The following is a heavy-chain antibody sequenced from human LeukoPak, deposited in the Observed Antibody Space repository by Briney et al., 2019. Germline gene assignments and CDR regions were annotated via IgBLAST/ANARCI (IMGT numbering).Heavy chain of an antibody. V-gene: IGHV1-2*06. D-gene: IGHD6-6*01. Sequence: VASVKVSCKASGYTFTGYYMHWVRQAPGQGLEWMGRINPNSGGTNYAQKFQGRVTMTRDTSISTAYVELSRLRSDDTAVYYCARDQRTYYSSSSTSDYWGQGTLVTVSS. CDR3: ARDQRTYYSSSSTSDY. CDR2: INPNSGGT. J-gene: IGHJ4*02. CDR1: GYTFTGYY.